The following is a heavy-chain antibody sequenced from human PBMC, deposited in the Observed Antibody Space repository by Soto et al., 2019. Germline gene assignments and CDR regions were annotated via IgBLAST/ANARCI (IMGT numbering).Heavy chain of an antibody. Sequence: QVQLEESGPGLVKPSETLSLACSASGASVTTYYWTWIRQPPGKTLEWIGQMYYGGITDYNPSLKGRVSFSVDTSKNQFSLNLTSLTAADTAVYYCATGRGGYATPYWGQGILVVVSS. CDR1: GASVTTYY. J-gene: IGHJ4*02. D-gene: IGHD5-12*01. V-gene: IGHV4-59*02. CDR3: ATGRGGYATPY. CDR2: MYYGGIT.